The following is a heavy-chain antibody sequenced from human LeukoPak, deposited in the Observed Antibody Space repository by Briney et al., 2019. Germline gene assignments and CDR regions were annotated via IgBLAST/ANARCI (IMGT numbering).Heavy chain of an antibody. Sequence: PRGSLRLSCSASRFTFSSYAMDWGRQAPGKGLEYVSAISSNEGSTYYADSVKGRFTTTRYNSKNTLYLQVSSLRAEDRAMYYCVKYGDYFYGMDVWGKGTTVTVSS. J-gene: IGHJ6*04. V-gene: IGHV3-64D*06. CDR2: ISSNEGST. CDR1: RFTFSSYA. D-gene: IGHD4-17*01. CDR3: VKYGDYFYGMDV.